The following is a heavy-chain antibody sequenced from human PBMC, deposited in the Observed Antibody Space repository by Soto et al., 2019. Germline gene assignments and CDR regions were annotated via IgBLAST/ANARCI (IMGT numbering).Heavy chain of an antibody. V-gene: IGHV1-69*01. CDR2: IIPSFGTA. CDR1: GGTFNTYI. Sequence: QVQLVQSGAEVKKPGSSVKVSCKPSGGTFNTYIITWVRQAPGQGLEWMGGIIPSFGTANYAPKFRGRVTITADDSTTTVYMEVTSLRSEDTAVYFCATVETPGSGPPASPTPQAFVVWGQGTEVTVSS. CDR3: ATVETPGSGPPASPTPQAFVV. D-gene: IGHD6-19*01. J-gene: IGHJ3*01.